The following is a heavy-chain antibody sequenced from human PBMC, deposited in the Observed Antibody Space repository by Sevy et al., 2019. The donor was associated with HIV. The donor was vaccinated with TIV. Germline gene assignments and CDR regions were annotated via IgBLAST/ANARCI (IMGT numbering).Heavy chain of an antibody. D-gene: IGHD6-6*01. V-gene: IGHV5-51*01. CDR3: ASSYSSSSPQYYYYGMDV. CDR1: GYSFTSYW. J-gene: IGHJ6*02. CDR2: IYPGDSDT. Sequence: GESLKISCKGSGYSFTSYWIGWVRQMPGKGLEWMGIIYPGDSDTRYSPSFQGQVTISADKSISTAYLQWSSLKASDTAMHYCASSYSSSSPQYYYYGMDVWGQGTTVTVSS.